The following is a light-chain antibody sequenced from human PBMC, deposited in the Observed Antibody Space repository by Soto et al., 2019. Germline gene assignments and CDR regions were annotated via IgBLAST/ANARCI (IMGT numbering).Light chain of an antibody. V-gene: IGKV3-20*01. CDR1: QSVSSTY. J-gene: IGKJ1*01. CDR3: RQSGSSTGT. CDR2: GAS. Sequence: EIVLTQSPGTLSLSPGERATLSCRASQSVSSTYLAWYQQRPGQAPRLLVYGASSRATGIPDRFSGSGSGTDFTLTISRLEPEDFAVYYCRQSGSSTGTFGQGTKVEI.